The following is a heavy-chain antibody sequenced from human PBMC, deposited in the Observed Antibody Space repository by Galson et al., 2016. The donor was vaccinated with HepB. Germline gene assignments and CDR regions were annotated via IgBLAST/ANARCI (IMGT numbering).Heavy chain of an antibody. CDR3: ATVKLTTWYSLDS. CDR2: IKGEADGGTT. CDR1: GLTFTNAW. J-gene: IGHJ4*02. Sequence: SLRLSCAASGLTFTNAWMTWVRQAPGKGLEWVGRIKGEADGGTTDYAAPVKGRFYISRDDSTHTLFLHMNSLRVEDGAVYYCATVKLTTWYSLDSWGQGTLVTVSS. V-gene: IGHV3-15*01. D-gene: IGHD2-2*01.